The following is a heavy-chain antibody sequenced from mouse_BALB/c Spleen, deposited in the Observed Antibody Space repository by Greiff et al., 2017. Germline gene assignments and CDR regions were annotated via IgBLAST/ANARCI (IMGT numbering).Heavy chain of an antibody. J-gene: IGHJ2*01. CDR2: IYPGDGDT. V-gene: IGHV1-87*01. CDR1: GYTFTSYW. Sequence: VKLQESGAELARPGASVKLSCKASGYTFTSYWMQWVKQRPGQGLEWIGAIYPGDGDTRYTQKFKGKATLTADKSSSTAYMQLSSLASEDSAVYYCARSIYYGSSYGYWGQGTTLTVSS. D-gene: IGHD1-1*01. CDR3: ARSIYYGSSYGY.